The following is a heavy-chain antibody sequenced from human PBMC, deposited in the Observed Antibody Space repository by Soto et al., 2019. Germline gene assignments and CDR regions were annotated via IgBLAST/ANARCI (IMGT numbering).Heavy chain of an antibody. V-gene: IGHV3-23*01. CDR3: ARDPSTGKADY. J-gene: IGHJ4*01. Sequence: PGGSLRLSCAASGFTFGHYAMNWVRQAPGKGLEWISTITYDGDFTHYEDSVKGRFTVSRDNSKNILYLERNNLRVDDTALYYCARDPSTGKADYWGRGTLVTVSS. CDR2: ITYDGDFT. CDR1: GFTFGHYA. D-gene: IGHD3-9*01.